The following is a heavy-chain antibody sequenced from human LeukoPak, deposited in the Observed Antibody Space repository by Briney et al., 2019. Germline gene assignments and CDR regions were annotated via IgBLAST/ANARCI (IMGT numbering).Heavy chain of an antibody. Sequence: ASVKVSCKASGYTFTGYYMHWVRQAPGQGLEWMGWINPNSGGTNYAQKFQGRVTMTRDTSISTAYMALSRLRSDDTAVYYCARDGRIYYDIGNYYYYGMDVWGQGTTVTVSS. J-gene: IGHJ6*02. CDR3: ARDGRIYYDIGNYYYYGMDV. CDR2: INPNSGGT. D-gene: IGHD3-22*01. CDR1: GYTFTGYY. V-gene: IGHV1-2*02.